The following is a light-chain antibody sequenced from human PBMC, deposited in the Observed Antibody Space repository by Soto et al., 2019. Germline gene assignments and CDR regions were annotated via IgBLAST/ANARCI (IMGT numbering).Light chain of an antibody. CDR2: GNS. J-gene: IGLJ3*02. V-gene: IGLV1-40*01. CDR1: SSNIGAGYD. CDR3: QSYDISLTTWV. Sequence: QSVLTQPPSVSGAPRQRVTISCTGSSSNIGAGYDVHWYQQLPGTAPKLLIYGNSNRPSGVPDRSSGSKSGASASLAITGLQAEDEADYYCQSYDISLTTWVFGGGTKLTVL.